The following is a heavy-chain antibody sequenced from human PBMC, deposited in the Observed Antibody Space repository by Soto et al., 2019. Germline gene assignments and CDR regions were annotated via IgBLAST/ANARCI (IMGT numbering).Heavy chain of an antibody. CDR3: ASDNDRPQLGGNYYYILDV. CDR1: GGTFRNSA. D-gene: IGHD1-1*01. J-gene: IGHJ6*02. V-gene: IGHV1-69*12. CDR2: IMPIFRTP. Sequence: QVQLEQSGAEVKKPGSSVKVSCKASGGTFRNSAISWVRQAPGQGLEWMGGIMPIFRTPDYAQKFQGRVTITADESPSTAYVELSGLRSGDPAVYFCASDNDRPQLGGNYYYILDVWGHGTTVTVSS.